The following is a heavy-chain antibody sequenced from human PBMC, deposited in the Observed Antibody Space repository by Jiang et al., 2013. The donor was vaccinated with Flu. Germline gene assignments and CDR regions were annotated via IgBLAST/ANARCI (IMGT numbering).Heavy chain of an antibody. Sequence: LLKPSETLSLTCTVSGDSISSYYWSWIRQPPGKGLEWIGYIYYSGSTIYNPSLKSRVSISVDTSKNQFSLNLSSVTAADTAVYYCARETYYSLDTFDIWGQGTMVTVSS. CDR1: GDSISSYY. V-gene: IGHV4-59*12. CDR2: IYYSGST. CDR3: ARETYYSLDTFDI. J-gene: IGHJ3*02. D-gene: IGHD2/OR15-2a*01.